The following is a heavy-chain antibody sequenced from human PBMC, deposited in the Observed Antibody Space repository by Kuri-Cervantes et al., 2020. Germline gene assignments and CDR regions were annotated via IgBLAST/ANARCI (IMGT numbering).Heavy chain of an antibody. J-gene: IGHJ3*02. V-gene: IGHV3-48*02. CDR3: ARQWLVREGDAFDI. D-gene: IGHD6-19*01. CDR1: GFTFSSYS. Sequence: LSLTCAASGFTFSSYSMNWVRQAPGKGLEWVSYISSSSSTIYYADSVKGRFTISRDNAKNSLYLQMNSLRDEDTAVYYCARQWLVREGDAFDIWGQGTMVTVSS. CDR2: ISSSSSTI.